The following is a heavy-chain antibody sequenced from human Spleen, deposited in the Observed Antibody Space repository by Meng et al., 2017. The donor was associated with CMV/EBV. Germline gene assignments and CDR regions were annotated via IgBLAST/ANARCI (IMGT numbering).Heavy chain of an antibody. CDR3: ARRQYSSSSYFDP. CDR1: GYTFTDKY. CDR2: IDPKQGGR. V-gene: IGHV1-2*02. J-gene: IGHJ5*02. Sequence: ASVKVSCKTSGYTFTDKYIFWVRQAPGQGLEWVGWIDPKQGGRNYAQKFQGRVTMTTDTAISTAYMQLNNLRFDDTAVYYCARRQYSSSSYFDPWGQGTAVTVSS. D-gene: IGHD3-22*01.